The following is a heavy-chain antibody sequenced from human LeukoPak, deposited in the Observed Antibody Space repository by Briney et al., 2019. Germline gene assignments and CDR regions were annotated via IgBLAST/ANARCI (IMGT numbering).Heavy chain of an antibody. V-gene: IGHV3-23*01. J-gene: IGHJ4*02. CDR2: FSGSGGST. CDR1: GFTFSSYA. Sequence: GGSLRLSCAASGFTFSSYAMSWVRQAPGKGLEWVSAFSGSGGSTYYADSVKGRFIISRDNARNSLFLQMNSLRAEDTAVYYCAKDQGSITMTYWGQGTLVTVSS. D-gene: IGHD3-22*01. CDR3: AKDQGSITMTY.